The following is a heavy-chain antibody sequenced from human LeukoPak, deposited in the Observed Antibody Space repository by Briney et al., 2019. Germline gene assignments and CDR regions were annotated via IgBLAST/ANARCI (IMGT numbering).Heavy chain of an antibody. CDR2: INPNSGGT. J-gene: IGHJ4*02. V-gene: IGHV1-2*02. CDR1: GYTFTVYY. D-gene: IGHD2-2*01. Sequence: ASVKVSFKASGYTFTVYYMHWVRQAPGQGLEWMGWINPNSGGTNYAQKFQGRVTMTRDTSISTAYMELSRLRSDDTAVYYCARERTLTSCYDYWGQGTLVTVSS. CDR3: ARERTLTSCYDY.